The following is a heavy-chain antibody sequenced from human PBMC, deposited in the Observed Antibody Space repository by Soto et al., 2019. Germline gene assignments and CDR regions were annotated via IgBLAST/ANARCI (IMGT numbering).Heavy chain of an antibody. CDR2: ISSNGGST. D-gene: IGHD5-18*01. V-gene: IGHV3-64D*06. Sequence: GGSLRLSCSASGFTSSSYAMHWVRQAPGKGLEYVSAISSNGGSTYYADSVKGRFTISRDNSKNTLYLQMSSLRAEDTAVYYCVKTLQYSYGLPHWGQGTLVTVSS. CDR3: VKTLQYSYGLPH. J-gene: IGHJ4*02. CDR1: GFTSSSYA.